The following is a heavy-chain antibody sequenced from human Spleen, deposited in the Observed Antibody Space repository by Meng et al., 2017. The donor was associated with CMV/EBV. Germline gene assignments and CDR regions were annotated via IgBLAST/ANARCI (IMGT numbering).Heavy chain of an antibody. Sequence: GESLKISCTASGFNFGDYTMNWVRQAPGKGLECVGFIRSTLYGGTTDYAASVKGRFTVSRDDSKSIAYLQMNSLKTEDTAVYYCARVDRNGVILSDAFDIWGQGTMVTVSS. J-gene: IGHJ3*02. V-gene: IGHV3-49*04. CDR3: ARVDRNGVILSDAFDI. CDR1: GFNFGDYT. CDR2: IRSTLYGGTT. D-gene: IGHD3-16*02.